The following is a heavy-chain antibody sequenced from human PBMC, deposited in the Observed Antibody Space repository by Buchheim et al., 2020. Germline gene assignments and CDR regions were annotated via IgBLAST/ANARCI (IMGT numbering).Heavy chain of an antibody. V-gene: IGHV3-48*03. CDR1: GFSFSSYA. Sequence: EVQLLEFGGGLVQPGGSLRLSCLASGFSFSSYAMNWVRQAPGKGLEWVSYISSSGSTIYYADSVKGRFTISRDNAKDSLYLQMNSLRAEDTAVYYCARPPGWNYVIWGQGTL. CDR3: ARPPGWNYVI. CDR2: ISSSGSTI. D-gene: IGHD1-7*01. J-gene: IGHJ4*02.